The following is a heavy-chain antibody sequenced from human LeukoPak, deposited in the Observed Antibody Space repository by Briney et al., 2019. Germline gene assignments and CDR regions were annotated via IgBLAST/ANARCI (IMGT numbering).Heavy chain of an antibody. D-gene: IGHD2-2*01. CDR3: ARPRGAEDIVVVPAARYSTLNDY. Sequence: ASVKVSCKASGGTFSSYAISWVRQAPGQGLEWMGWINPNSGGTNYAQKFQGRVTMTRDTSISTAYMELSRLRSDDTAVYYCARPRGAEDIVVVPAARYSTLNDYWGQGPLVTVSS. CDR1: GGTFSSYA. J-gene: IGHJ4*02. CDR2: INPNSGGT. V-gene: IGHV1-2*02.